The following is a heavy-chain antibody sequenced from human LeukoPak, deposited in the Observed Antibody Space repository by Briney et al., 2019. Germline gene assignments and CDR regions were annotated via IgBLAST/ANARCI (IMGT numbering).Heavy chain of an antibody. CDR1: GYTFTGYY. V-gene: IGHV1-2*02. Sequence: SVTVSCKTSGYTFTGYYIHCVRPPPGQGLEWMGWINPDSGGTNYAQKFQGRVTMTRDTSISTAYMELSRLTSDDTAVYYCARAGGNSAAFAFDYWGQGTLVTVSS. CDR2: INPDSGGT. CDR3: ARAGGNSAAFAFDY. J-gene: IGHJ4*02. D-gene: IGHD4-23*01.